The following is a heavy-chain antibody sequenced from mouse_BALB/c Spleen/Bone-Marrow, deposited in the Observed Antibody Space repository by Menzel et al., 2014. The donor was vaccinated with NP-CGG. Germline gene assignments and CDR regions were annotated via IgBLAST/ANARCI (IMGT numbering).Heavy chain of an antibody. Sequence: DVHLVESGGGLVKPGGSRKLSCAASGFTFSSYAMPWVRQSPGKGLEWVAEISTSGRSTYYPDTVAGRFPVSRDNPKNTLFLEMNSLRSENTAMYYCARDLLWYQTLDYRGQGTSVTVSS. D-gene: IGHD2-1*01. J-gene: IGHJ4*01. CDR3: ARDLLWYQTLDY. CDR1: GFTFSSYA. V-gene: IGHV5-9-4*01. CDR2: ISTSGRST.